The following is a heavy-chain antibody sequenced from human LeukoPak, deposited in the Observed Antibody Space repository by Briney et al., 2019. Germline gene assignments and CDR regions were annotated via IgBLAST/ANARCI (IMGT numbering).Heavy chain of an antibody. V-gene: IGHV1-69*13. CDR3: AREECSSTSCLYYFDY. J-gene: IGHJ4*02. Sequence: SVSVSCEASGGTFSSYAISWVRQAPGQGLECMGGIIPIFGTANYAQKFQGRVTITADESTSTAYMELSSLRSEDTAVYYCAREECSSTSCLYYFDYWGQGTLVTVSS. D-gene: IGHD2-2*01. CDR1: GGTFSSYA. CDR2: IIPIFGTA.